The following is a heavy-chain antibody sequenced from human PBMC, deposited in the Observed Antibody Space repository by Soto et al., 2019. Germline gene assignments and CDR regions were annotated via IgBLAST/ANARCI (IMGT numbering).Heavy chain of an antibody. V-gene: IGHV4-61*01. D-gene: IGHD4-17*01. CDR1: GDFVSSGTYH. Sequence: SETLSLTCSVAGDFVSSGTYHWTWIRQSPGRGLEWIGYISYGGITRYNPSLESRVTMSLDTSKNQFSVNLRSVTASDTAIYYCARQLESTVISHWGHGILVTVSS. J-gene: IGHJ4*01. CDR3: ARQLESTVISH. CDR2: ISYGGIT.